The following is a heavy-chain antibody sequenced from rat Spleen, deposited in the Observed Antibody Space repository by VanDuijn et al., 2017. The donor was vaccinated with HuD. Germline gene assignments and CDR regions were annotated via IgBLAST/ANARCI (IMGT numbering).Heavy chain of an antibody. Sequence: EVQLVESGGGLVQPGRSLKLSCAASGFSFRDYAMAWVRQAPTKGLEWVATISNDGTSTFYRDSVKGRFTISRNNVENTLYLQMDSLRSEDTATYYCARQWDYWGQGVMVTVSS. CDR1: GFSFRDYA. CDR3: ARQWDY. J-gene: IGHJ2*01. V-gene: IGHV5-17*01. CDR2: ISNDGTST.